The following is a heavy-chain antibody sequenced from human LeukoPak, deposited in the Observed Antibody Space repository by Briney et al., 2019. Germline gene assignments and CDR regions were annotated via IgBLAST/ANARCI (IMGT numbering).Heavy chain of an antibody. CDR1: GFTFSSYS. D-gene: IGHD4-17*01. V-gene: IGHV3-21*01. J-gene: IGHJ4*02. CDR3: ARISDTVTTPFDY. Sequence: GGSLRLSCAASGFTFSSYSMNWVRQAPGKGLEWVSSISSSSSYIYYADSVKGRFTISRDNAKNSLYLQMNSLRAEDTAVYYCARISDTVTTPFDYWGQGTLVTVPS. CDR2: ISSSSSYI.